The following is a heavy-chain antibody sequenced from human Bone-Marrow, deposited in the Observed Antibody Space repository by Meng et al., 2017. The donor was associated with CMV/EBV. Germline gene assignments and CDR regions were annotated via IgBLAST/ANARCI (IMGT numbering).Heavy chain of an antibody. J-gene: IGHJ5*02. D-gene: IGHD1-26*01. CDR3: AHRTVGANYRWFDP. CDR2: IYWDDDK. CDR1: GFSLSTSGVG. V-gene: IGHV2-5*02. Sequence: QITLKESGPTLVKPTQTLTLTCTFSGFSLSTSGVGVGWIHQPPGKALEWLALIYWDDDKRYSPSLKSRLTITKDTSKNQVVLTMTNMDPVDTATYYCAHRTVGANYRWFDPWGQGTMVTVSS.